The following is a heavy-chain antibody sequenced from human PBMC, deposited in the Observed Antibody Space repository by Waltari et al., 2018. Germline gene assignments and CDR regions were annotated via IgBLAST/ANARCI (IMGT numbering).Heavy chain of an antibody. CDR1: GYFISSGYY. Sequence: QVHLQESGPGLVKASETLSLTCNVPGYFISSGYYWGWIRQPPGKGLEWIGTIYQTGNTYYNPSLKSRVTISVGTSKTQFSLQVRSVTAADTAVYYCARGSVMAHFDYWGQRTLVTVSS. V-gene: IGHV4-38-2*02. D-gene: IGHD2-21*01. CDR3: ARGSVMAHFDY. J-gene: IGHJ4*02. CDR2: IYQTGNT.